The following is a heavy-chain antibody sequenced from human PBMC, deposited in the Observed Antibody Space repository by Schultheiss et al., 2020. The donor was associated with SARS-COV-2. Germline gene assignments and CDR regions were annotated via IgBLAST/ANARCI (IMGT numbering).Heavy chain of an antibody. CDR3: AKDQIPVTGQQLVRGAFDI. CDR1: GFTFSSYG. D-gene: IGHD6-13*01. J-gene: IGHJ3*02. V-gene: IGHV3-30*18. Sequence: GGSLRLSCAASGFTFSSYGMHWVRQAPGKGLEWVAVISYDGSNKYYADSVKGRFTISRDNSKNTLYLQMNSLRAEDTAVYYCAKDQIPVTGQQLVRGAFDIWGQGTMGTVSS. CDR2: ISYDGSNK.